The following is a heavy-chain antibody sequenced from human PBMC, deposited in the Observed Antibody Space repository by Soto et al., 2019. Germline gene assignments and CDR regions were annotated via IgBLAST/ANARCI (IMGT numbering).Heavy chain of an antibody. CDR2: ISSSSSYT. CDR3: ARERSDYYDRSPNDY. CDR1: GFTFSDYY. J-gene: IGHJ4*02. V-gene: IGHV3-11*06. Sequence: QVQLVESGGGLVKPGGSLRLSCAASGFTFSDYYMSWIRQAPGKGLEWVSYISSSSSYTNYADSVKGRFTISRDNAKNSLYLQMNSLRAEDTAVYYCARERSDYYDRSPNDYWGQGTLVTVSS. D-gene: IGHD3-22*01.